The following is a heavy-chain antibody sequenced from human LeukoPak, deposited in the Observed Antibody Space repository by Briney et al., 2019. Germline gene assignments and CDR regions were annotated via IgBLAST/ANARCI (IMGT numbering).Heavy chain of an antibody. Sequence: SETLSLTCTVSGGSISSYYWSWIRQPPGKGLEWIGYIYYSGSTNYNPSLKSRVTISLDTSKDQLSLRLSSVTAADTAVYYCARSEYSYGADAFDIWGQGTMVTVSS. CDR3: ARSEYSYGADAFDI. CDR2: IYYSGST. CDR1: GGSISSYY. D-gene: IGHD5-18*01. V-gene: IGHV4-59*01. J-gene: IGHJ3*02.